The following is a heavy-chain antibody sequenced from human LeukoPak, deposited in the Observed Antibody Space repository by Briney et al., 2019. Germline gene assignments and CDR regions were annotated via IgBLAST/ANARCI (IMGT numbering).Heavy chain of an antibody. CDR2: INQYGSEK. V-gene: IGHV3-7*01. J-gene: IGHJ3*01. Sequence: GGSLRLSCAASGFTFSSYWMSWVRQAPGKGLEWVANINQYGSEKYYVDSVKGRFTISRDNAKNSVYLQMNSLRAEDTAEYYCARPLGPHYYDSSGYSNWGQGTMVTVSS. CDR3: ARPLGPHYYDSSGYSN. CDR1: GFTFSSYW. D-gene: IGHD3-22*01.